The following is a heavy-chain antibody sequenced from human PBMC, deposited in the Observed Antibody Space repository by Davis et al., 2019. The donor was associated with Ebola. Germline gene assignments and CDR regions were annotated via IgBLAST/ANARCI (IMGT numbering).Heavy chain of an antibody. J-gene: IGHJ4*02. Sequence: GESLKISCAASGFIFSSYAMHWVRQAPGKGLEWVAVISYDGSNKYYADSVKGRFTISRDNSKNTLYLQMNSLRAEDTAVYYCARKSAVDYWGQGTLVTVSS. CDR1: GFIFSSYA. V-gene: IGHV3-30-3*01. CDR3: ARKSAVDY. CDR2: ISYDGSNK.